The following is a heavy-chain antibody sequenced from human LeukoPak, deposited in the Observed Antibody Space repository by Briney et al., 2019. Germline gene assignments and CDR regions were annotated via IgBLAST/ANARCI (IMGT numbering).Heavy chain of an antibody. CDR3: ARVFGSGSSPVFDY. CDR2: IYYSGST. V-gene: IGHV4-31*03. D-gene: IGHD1-26*01. J-gene: IGHJ4*02. Sequence: SETLSLTCTVSGGSISSGGYYWRWIRQHPGKGLEWIGYIYYSGSTYYNPSLKSRVTISVDTSKNQFSLKLSSVTAADTAVYYCARVFGSGSSPVFDYWGQGTLVTVSS. CDR1: GGSISSGGYY.